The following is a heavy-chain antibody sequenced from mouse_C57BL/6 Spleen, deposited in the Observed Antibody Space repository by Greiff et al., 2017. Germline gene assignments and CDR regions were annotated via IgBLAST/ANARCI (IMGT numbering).Heavy chain of an antibody. CDR3: ALYDGYYLAWFAY. V-gene: IGHV1-26*01. D-gene: IGHD2-3*01. CDR1: GYTFTDYY. J-gene: IGHJ3*01. Sequence: EVQLVESGPELVKPGASVKISCKASGYTFTDYYMNWVKQSHGKSLEWIGDINPNNGGTSYNQKFKGKATLTVDKSSSTAYMELRSLTSEDSAVYYCALYDGYYLAWFAYWGQGTLVTVSA. CDR2: INPNNGGT.